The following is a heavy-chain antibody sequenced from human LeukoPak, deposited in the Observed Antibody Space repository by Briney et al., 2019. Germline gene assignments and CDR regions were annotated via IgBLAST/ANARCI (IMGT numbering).Heavy chain of an antibody. CDR3: AKGLWFGEVDAFDI. CDR1: GFTFSSYG. Sequence: PGGSLRLSCAASGFTFSSYGMHWVRQAPGKGLEWVAVISYDGSNKYYADSVKGRFTISRDNSKNTPYLQMNSLRAEDTAVYYCAKGLWFGEVDAFDIWGQGIMVTVSS. V-gene: IGHV3-30*18. D-gene: IGHD3-10*01. CDR2: ISYDGSNK. J-gene: IGHJ3*02.